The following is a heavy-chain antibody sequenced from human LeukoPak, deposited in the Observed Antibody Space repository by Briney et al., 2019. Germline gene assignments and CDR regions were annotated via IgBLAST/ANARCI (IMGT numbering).Heavy chain of an antibody. V-gene: IGHV4-34*01. CDR2: INHSGST. D-gene: IGHD2-15*01. Sequence: SETLSLTCAVYGGSFSGYYWSWIRQPPGKGLEWIGEINHSGSTNYNPSLKSRVTISVDTSKNQFSLKLSSVTATDTAVYYCARGSQSLGYCSGGSCRAKIFDYWGQGTLVTVSS. J-gene: IGHJ4*02. CDR1: GGSFSGYY. CDR3: ARGSQSLGYCSGGSCRAKIFDY.